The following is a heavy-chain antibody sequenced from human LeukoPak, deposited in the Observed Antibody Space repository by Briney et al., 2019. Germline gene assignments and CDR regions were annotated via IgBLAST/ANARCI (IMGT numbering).Heavy chain of an antibody. CDR2: IIPIFGTA. CDR3: ARDKDCSSTSCSGMFDP. CDR1: GGTFSSYA. J-gene: IGHJ5*02. V-gene: IGHV1-69*05. D-gene: IGHD2-2*01. Sequence: SVKVSCKASGGTFSSYAISWVRQAPGQGLEWMGGIIPIFGTANYAQKFQGRVTITTDESTSTAYMELSSLRSEDTAVYYCARDKDCSSTSCSGMFDPWGQGTLVTVSS.